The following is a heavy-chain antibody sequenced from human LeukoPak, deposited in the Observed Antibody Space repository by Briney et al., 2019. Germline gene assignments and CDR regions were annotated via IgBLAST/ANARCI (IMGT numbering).Heavy chain of an antibody. CDR3: ARIAVAGSYYFDY. Sequence: GGSLRLSCAASGFTFSSYAMSWVRQAPGKGLEWVSVIHSGGSTYYADSVKGRFTISRDNSKNTLYLQTNSLRAEDTAVYYCARIAVAGSYYFDYWGQGTLVTVSS. J-gene: IGHJ4*02. CDR2: IHSGGST. V-gene: IGHV3-66*01. CDR1: GFTFSSYA. D-gene: IGHD6-19*01.